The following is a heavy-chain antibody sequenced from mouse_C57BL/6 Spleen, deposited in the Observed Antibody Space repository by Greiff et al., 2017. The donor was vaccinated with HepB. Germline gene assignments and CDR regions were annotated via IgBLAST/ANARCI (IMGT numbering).Heavy chain of an antibody. Sequence: VQLQESGAELVKPGASVKLSCKASGYTFTEYTIHWVKQRSGQGLEWIGWFYPGSGSIKYNEKFKDKATLTADKSSSTVYMELSRLTSEDSAVYFCARHEAPIYYYGSSGSFDYWGQGTTLTVSS. CDR3: ARHEAPIYYYGSSGSFDY. D-gene: IGHD1-1*01. J-gene: IGHJ2*01. V-gene: IGHV1-62-2*01. CDR2: FYPGSGSI. CDR1: GYTFTEYT.